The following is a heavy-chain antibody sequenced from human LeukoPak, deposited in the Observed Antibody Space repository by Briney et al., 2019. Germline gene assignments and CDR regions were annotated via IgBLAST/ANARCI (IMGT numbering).Heavy chain of an antibody. Sequence: SETLSLTCTVSGGSISSGSYYWSWIRQPAGKGLEWIGRIYTSGSTNYNPSLKSRVTISVDTSKNQFSLKQSSVTAADTAVYYCARDLWSGYPDYNWFDPWGQGTLVTVSS. CDR1: GGSISSGSYY. V-gene: IGHV4-61*02. D-gene: IGHD3-3*01. CDR2: IYTSGST. J-gene: IGHJ5*02. CDR3: ARDLWSGYPDYNWFDP.